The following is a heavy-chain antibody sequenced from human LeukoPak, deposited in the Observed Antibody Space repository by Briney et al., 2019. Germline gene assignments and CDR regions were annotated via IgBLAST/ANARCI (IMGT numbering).Heavy chain of an antibody. CDR2: ISGYNGNT. D-gene: IGHD3/OR15-3a*01. CDR3: ARAGVGLGGDY. Sequence: ASVKVSCKASGYTFDTYAISWVRQAPGQGLEWMGWISGYNGNTTYAQKLQGRATMTTDTSTSTAYMELRSLRSDDTAVYYCARAGVGLGGDYWGQGTLVTVSS. J-gene: IGHJ4*02. CDR1: GYTFDTYA. V-gene: IGHV1-18*01.